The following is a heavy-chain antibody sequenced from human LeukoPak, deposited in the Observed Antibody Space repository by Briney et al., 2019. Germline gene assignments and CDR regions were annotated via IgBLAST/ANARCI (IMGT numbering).Heavy chain of an antibody. D-gene: IGHD3-10*01. CDR2: TSSDESNK. V-gene: IGHV3-30*03. CDR3: ATDYSYGSGSYYNRFDN. Sequence: GGSLRLSCAASGFTFNNYAMHWVRQAPGEGLEWVALTSSDESNKYYADSVRGRFTISRDNSMNTLYLQMNSLRADDTAVYYCATDYSYGSGSYYNRFDNWGQGTLVTVSS. CDR1: GFTFNNYA. J-gene: IGHJ4*02.